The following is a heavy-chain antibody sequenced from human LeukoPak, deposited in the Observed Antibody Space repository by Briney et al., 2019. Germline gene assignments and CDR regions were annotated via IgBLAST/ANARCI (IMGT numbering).Heavy chain of an antibody. Sequence: GGSLRLSCAASGFTFSTYNMNWVRQAPGKGLEWVSSITSGGTYTYYADSVKGRFTTSRDNAKNSLSLQLSSLRAEDTPVYYCARGHYDILTASYKWTPDYWGQGILVTVSS. CDR3: ARGHYDILTASYKWTPDY. V-gene: IGHV3-21*06. CDR2: ITSGGTYT. J-gene: IGHJ4*02. D-gene: IGHD3-9*01. CDR1: GFTFSTYN.